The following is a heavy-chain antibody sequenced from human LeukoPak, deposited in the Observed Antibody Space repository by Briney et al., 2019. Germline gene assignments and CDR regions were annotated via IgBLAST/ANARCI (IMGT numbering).Heavy chain of an antibody. CDR3: VRSKASMTYDAFDI. D-gene: IGHD2-21*02. CDR2: ISSSGGTI. CDR1: GFTFSSYE. J-gene: IGHJ3*02. Sequence: QPGGSLRLSCAASGFTFSSYEMNWVRQAPGKGLEWVSYISSSGGTIYYADSVKGRFTISRDNAKNSLYLQMNSLRAEDTAVYYCVRSKASMTYDAFDIWGQGTMVTVSS. V-gene: IGHV3-48*03.